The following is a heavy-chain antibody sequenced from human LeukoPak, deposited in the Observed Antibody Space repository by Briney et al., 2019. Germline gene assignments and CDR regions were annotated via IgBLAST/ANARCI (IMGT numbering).Heavy chain of an antibody. CDR2: ISYDGSNK. CDR3: AKDSILWFGVPTPEYDY. J-gene: IGHJ4*02. Sequence: GGSLRLSCAASGFTFSSYGMHWVRQAPGKGLEWVAVISYDGSNKYYADSVKGRFTISRDNPKNTLYLQMNSLRAEDTAVYYCAKDSILWFGVPTPEYDYWGQGTLVTVSS. V-gene: IGHV3-30*18. CDR1: GFTFSSYG. D-gene: IGHD3-10*01.